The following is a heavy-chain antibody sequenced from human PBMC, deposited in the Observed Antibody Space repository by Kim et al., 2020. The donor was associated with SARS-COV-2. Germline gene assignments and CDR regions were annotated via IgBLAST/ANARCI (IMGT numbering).Heavy chain of an antibody. J-gene: IGHJ4*02. CDR3: SRGGSYSRGVY. V-gene: IGHV3-11*01. CDR2: I. Sequence: IDYATSVKGRFTISRDKAKNSLYLQMNSLRVEDTAVYYCSRGGSYSRGVYSGQGTLVTVSS. D-gene: IGHD6-13*01.